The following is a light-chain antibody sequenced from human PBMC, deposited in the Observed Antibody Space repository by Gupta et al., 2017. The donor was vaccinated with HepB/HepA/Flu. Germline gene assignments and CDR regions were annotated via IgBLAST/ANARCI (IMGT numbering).Light chain of an antibody. CDR3: QVWHSSSDQVV. Sequence: SYVMTQPPSLSVAPGQPARLTCGGNHIGSKSVHWYQQKPGQAPLLVVYDDNDRPSGIPERFSGFNSGNMATLTISGVEVGDEADYYCQVWHSSSDQVVFGGGTKLTVL. CDR2: DDN. V-gene: IGLV3-21*02. CDR1: HIGSKS. J-gene: IGLJ2*01.